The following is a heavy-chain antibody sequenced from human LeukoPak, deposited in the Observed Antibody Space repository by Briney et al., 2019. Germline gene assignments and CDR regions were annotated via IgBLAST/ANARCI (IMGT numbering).Heavy chain of an antibody. J-gene: IGHJ4*02. CDR1: GYTFTSYG. Sequence: ASVKVSCKASGYTFTSYGISWVRQAPGQGLEWMGIINPSGGSTSYAQQFQGRVTMTRDTSTSTVYMELSSLRSEDTAVYYCARDNGGYDSFDYWGQGTLVTVSS. CDR3: ARDNGGYDSFDY. CDR2: INPSGGST. V-gene: IGHV1-46*01. D-gene: IGHD5-12*01.